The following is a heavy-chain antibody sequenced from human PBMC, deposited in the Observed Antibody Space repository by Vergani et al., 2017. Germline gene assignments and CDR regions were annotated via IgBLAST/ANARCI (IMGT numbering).Heavy chain of an antibody. CDR3: ASGGDGSENGGALQH. CDR2: IYPGDSEV. V-gene: IGHV5-51*01. J-gene: IGHJ3*01. Sequence: EKQLVQSGSETKKPGESLKISCQAFGYIFSNFWIGWVRQRPGRVLEWMGIIYPGDSEVNSNPTFPCQVIFSVDTSVNTAYLQWSSLQTSNTATYFCASGGDGSENGGALQHWGQGTISTVSS. CDR1: GYIFSNFW. D-gene: IGHD3-10*01.